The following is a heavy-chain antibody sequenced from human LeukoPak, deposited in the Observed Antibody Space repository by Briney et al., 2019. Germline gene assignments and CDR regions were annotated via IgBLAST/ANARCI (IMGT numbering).Heavy chain of an antibody. CDR1: GFTFSSYA. V-gene: IGHV3-23*01. Sequence: PGGSLRLYCAASGFTFSSYALSWVRQAPGKGLEWVSAISGSGGSTYYADSVKGRFTISRDNSKNTLYLQMNSLRAEDTAVYYCAKELLTGYITIPFDYWGQGTLVTVSS. CDR3: AKELLTGYITIPFDY. CDR2: ISGSGGST. D-gene: IGHD3-9*01. J-gene: IGHJ4*02.